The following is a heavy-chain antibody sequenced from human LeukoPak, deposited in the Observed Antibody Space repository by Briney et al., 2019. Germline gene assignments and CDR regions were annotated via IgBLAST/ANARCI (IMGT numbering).Heavy chain of an antibody. CDR2: ISGSGGST. CDR3: AKEEQQLVRVFDY. CDR1: GFTFSSYA. D-gene: IGHD6-13*01. Sequence: PGRSLRLSCAASGFTFSSYAMSWVRQAPGKGLEWVSAISGSGGSTYYADSVRGRFTISRDNSKNTLYLQMNSLRAEDTAVYYCAKEEQQLVRVFDYWGQGTLVTVSS. V-gene: IGHV3-23*01. J-gene: IGHJ4*02.